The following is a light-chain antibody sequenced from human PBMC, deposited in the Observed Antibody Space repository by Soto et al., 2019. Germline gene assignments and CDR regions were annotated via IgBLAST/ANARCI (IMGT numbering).Light chain of an antibody. CDR1: QSLLYSSNNKNY. Sequence: DIVMTQSPDSLAVSLGERATINCKSSQSLLYSSNNKNYLTWYQHKPGQPPKLLIYWASTRTSGVPDRFSGSGSGTDFTLTISSLQAEDVAVYYCQQYYSIPPTFGGGTKVDIK. CDR3: QQYYSIPPT. V-gene: IGKV4-1*01. J-gene: IGKJ4*01. CDR2: WAS.